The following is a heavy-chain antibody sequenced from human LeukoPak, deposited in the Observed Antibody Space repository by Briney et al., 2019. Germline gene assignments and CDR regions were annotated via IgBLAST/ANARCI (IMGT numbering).Heavy chain of an antibody. V-gene: IGHV3-9*01. CDR3: AKDSVPRSWYFGWFAP. Sequence: PGRSLRLSCAASGFTFYDYAMHWVRQAPGKGLEWVSGISWNSCSIGYADSVKGRFTISTDNAKNSLYLQMNSLRAEDTALYYCAKDSVPRSWYFGWFAPWGQGTLVTVSS. D-gene: IGHD6-13*01. J-gene: IGHJ5*02. CDR1: GFTFYDYA. CDR2: ISWNSCSI.